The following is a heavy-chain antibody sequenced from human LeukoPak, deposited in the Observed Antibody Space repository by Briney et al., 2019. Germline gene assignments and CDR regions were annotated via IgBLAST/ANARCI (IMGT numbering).Heavy chain of an antibody. V-gene: IGHV1-2*02. Sequence: ASVKVSCKASGYTFTGYYMHWVRQAPGQGLEWMGWINPNSGGTNYAQKFQGRVTITADKSTSTAYMELSSLRSEDTAVYYCARDRPTMVRGVINWFDPWGQGTLVTVSS. CDR2: INPNSGGT. J-gene: IGHJ5*02. CDR1: GYTFTGYY. CDR3: ARDRPTMVRGVINWFDP. D-gene: IGHD3-10*01.